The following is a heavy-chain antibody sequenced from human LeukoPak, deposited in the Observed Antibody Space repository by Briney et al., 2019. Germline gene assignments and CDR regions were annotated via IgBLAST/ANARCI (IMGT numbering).Heavy chain of an antibody. D-gene: IGHD3-10*01. J-gene: IGHJ3*02. CDR2: ISAYNGNT. Sequence: GASVKVSCKASGYTFTSYGISWVRQAPGQGLEWMGWISAYNGNTNYAQKLQGRVTMTTDTSTSTAYMELRSLRSDDTAVYDCARVVLLWFGELLYPDAFDIWGQGTMVTVSS. V-gene: IGHV1-18*01. CDR1: GYTFTSYG. CDR3: ARVVLLWFGELLYPDAFDI.